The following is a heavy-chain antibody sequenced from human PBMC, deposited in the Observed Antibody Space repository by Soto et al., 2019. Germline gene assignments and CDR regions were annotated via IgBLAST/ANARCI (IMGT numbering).Heavy chain of an antibody. Sequence: QVQLVESGGGVVRPGRSLRLSCAASGFAFNRFGVHWVRQAPGKGLEWVAVIWYDESNKFYADSVKGRFSISRDNSKNSLYLQMNSLRAEDTAVYYCVRDDGVAAAGPYYYYAMAVGGQGTTVIVSS. CDR2: IWYDESNK. V-gene: IGHV3-33*01. J-gene: IGHJ6*02. D-gene: IGHD6-13*01. CDR3: VRDDGVAAAGPYYYYAMAV. CDR1: GFAFNRFG.